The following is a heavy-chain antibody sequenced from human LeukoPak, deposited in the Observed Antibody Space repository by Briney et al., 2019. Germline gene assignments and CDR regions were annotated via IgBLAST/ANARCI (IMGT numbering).Heavy chain of an antibody. V-gene: IGHV1-8*02. Sequence: ASVKVSCKASGYTFTNYDINWVRQATGQGLEWMGWMNPNSGNTGYAQRFQGRVTMTRNTSISTAYMELSSLRSEDTAVYYCARGRGYYYDSSGYRPYYGMDVWGQGTTVTVSS. J-gene: IGHJ6*02. CDR2: MNPNSGNT. CDR3: ARGRGYYYDSSGYRPYYGMDV. CDR1: GYTFTNYD. D-gene: IGHD3-22*01.